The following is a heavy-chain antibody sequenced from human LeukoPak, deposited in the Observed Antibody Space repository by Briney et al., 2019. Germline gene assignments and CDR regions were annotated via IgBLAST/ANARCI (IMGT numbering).Heavy chain of an antibody. J-gene: IGHJ6*03. CDR1: GFTFSSYS. Sequence: GGSLRLSCAASGFTFSSYSMSWVRQAPGKGLEWVSAISGSGGSTYYADSVKGRFTISRDNAKNSLYRQMNSLRAEDTAVYYCARLLGYYYYYMDVWGKGTTVTVSS. V-gene: IGHV3-23*01. D-gene: IGHD1-26*01. CDR3: ARLLGYYYYYMDV. CDR2: ISGSGGST.